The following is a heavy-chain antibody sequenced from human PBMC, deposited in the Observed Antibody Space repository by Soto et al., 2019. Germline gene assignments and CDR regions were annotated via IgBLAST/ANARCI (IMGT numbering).Heavy chain of an antibody. J-gene: IGHJ4*02. CDR3: AKDRVESGLGEIDY. D-gene: IGHD3-16*01. CDR1: GFSFRNNG. V-gene: IGHV3-30*18. Sequence: GGSLRLSCVVSGFSFRNNGMHWVRQAPGKGLEWVAIISYDGSNKYYADSVKGRFTISRDNSKNTLYLQINSLRVEDTAVYYWAKDRVESGLGEIDYWGQGTVVTFSS. CDR2: ISYDGSNK.